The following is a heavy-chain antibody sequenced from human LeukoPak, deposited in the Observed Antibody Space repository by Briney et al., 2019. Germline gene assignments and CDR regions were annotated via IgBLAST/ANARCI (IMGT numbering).Heavy chain of an antibody. CDR3: ARGSSWYDY. J-gene: IGHJ4*02. CDR2: IYVSGST. CDR1: DGSISNYY. V-gene: IGHV4-4*07. Sequence: RPSETLSLTCTVSDGSISNYYWTWIRQPAGKGLEWIGRIYVSGSTNYNPSLKSRVTISVDTSKDQFSLKLNSVTAADTAVYYCARGSSWYDYWGQGTLVTVSS. D-gene: IGHD6-13*01.